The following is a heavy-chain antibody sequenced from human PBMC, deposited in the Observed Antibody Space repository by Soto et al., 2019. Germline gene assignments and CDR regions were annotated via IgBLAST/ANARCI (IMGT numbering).Heavy chain of an antibody. CDR1: GFTFSSYG. D-gene: IGHD3-10*01. Sequence: GGSLRLSCAASGFTFSSYGMHWVRQAPGKGLEWVAVIWYDGSNKYYADSVKGRFTISRDNSKNTLYLQMNSLRAEDTAVYYCARASPRFGGGGMDVWGQGTTVTVSS. CDR2: IWYDGSNK. V-gene: IGHV3-33*01. CDR3: ARASPRFGGGGMDV. J-gene: IGHJ6*02.